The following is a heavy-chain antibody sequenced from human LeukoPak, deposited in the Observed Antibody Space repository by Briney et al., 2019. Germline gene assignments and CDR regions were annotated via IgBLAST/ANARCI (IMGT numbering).Heavy chain of an antibody. Sequence: PSETLSLTCTVSGGSISSYYWSWIRQPPGKGLEWIGYIYYSGSTNYNPSLKSRVTISVDTSKNQFSLKLSSVTAADTAVYYCARVGSASYSSGWNRKSRLGYFDYWGQGTLVTVSS. J-gene: IGHJ4*02. CDR3: ARVGSASYSSGWNRKSRLGYFDY. CDR2: IYYSGST. D-gene: IGHD6-19*01. V-gene: IGHV4-59*01. CDR1: GGSISSYY.